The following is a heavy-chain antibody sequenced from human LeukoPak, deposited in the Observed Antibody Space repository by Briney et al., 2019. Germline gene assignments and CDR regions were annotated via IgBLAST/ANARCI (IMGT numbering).Heavy chain of an antibody. D-gene: IGHD3-3*01. CDR3: ARQDFGVVTIDY. CDR1: GGSISSSSYY. J-gene: IGHJ4*02. V-gene: IGHV4-39*01. CDR2: IYYSGST. Sequence: SETLSLTCTVSGGSISSSSYYWGWIRRPPGTGLEWIGSIYYSGSTYYNPSLKSRVTISVDTSKNQFSLKLSSVTAADTAVYYCARQDFGVVTIDYWGQGTLVTVSS.